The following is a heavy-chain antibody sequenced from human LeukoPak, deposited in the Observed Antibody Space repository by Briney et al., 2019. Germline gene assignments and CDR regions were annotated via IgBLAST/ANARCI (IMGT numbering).Heavy chain of an antibody. V-gene: IGHV4-59*01. D-gene: IGHD3-10*01. J-gene: IGHJ4*02. Sequence: SETLSLTCTVSGGSISSYYWSWIRQPPGKGLEWIGYIYYSGSTNYNPSLKSRVTISVDTSKNQFSLKLSSVTAADTAVYYCARSIRSNMVRGALGLVYWGQGTLVTVSS. CDR3: ARSIRSNMVRGALGLVY. CDR2: IYYSGST. CDR1: GGSISSYY.